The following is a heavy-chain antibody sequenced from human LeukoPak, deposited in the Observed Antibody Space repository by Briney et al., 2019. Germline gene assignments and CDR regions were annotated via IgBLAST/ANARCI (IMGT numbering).Heavy chain of an antibody. D-gene: IGHD1-26*01. Sequence: ASVKVSCKASGYTFTNYYLHWVRQAPGQGLAWMGIINPSGGTTRYVEKFQGRVTMTRDTSASTVYVELRSLRSEDTAVYYCARKGVGALMLDYWGQGTLVTVSS. J-gene: IGHJ4*02. CDR1: GYTFTNYY. V-gene: IGHV1-46*01. CDR3: ARKGVGALMLDY. CDR2: INPSGGTT.